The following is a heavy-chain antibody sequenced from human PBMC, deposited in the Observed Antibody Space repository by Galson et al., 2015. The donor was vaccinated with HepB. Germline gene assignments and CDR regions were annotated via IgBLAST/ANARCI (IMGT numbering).Heavy chain of an antibody. D-gene: IGHD3-22*01. CDR3: VKDSHDSSGYYVPGYFQH. CDR2: ISSNGGST. J-gene: IGHJ1*01. CDR1: GFTFSSYA. Sequence: SLRLSCAASGFTFSSYAMHWVRQAPGKGLEYVSAISSNGGSTYYADSVKGRFTISRDNSKNTLYLQMSSLRAEDTAVYYCVKDSHDSSGYYVPGYFQHWGQGTLVTVSS. V-gene: IGHV3-64D*06.